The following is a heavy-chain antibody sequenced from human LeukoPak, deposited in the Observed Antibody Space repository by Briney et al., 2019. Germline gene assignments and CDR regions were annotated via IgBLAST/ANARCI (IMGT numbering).Heavy chain of an antibody. J-gene: IGHJ4*02. CDR1: GGSIGGDTYY. CDR3: ARSQNYHGSGDY. CDR2: IYYSGST. V-gene: IGHV4-31*03. Sequence: SETLSLTCTVSGGSIGGDTYYWSWIRQHPVKGLEWIGYIYYSGSTHYNPSLESRVTISVDTSKNQFSLELSSVTAADTAVYYCARSQNYHGSGDYWSQGTLVTVSS. D-gene: IGHD3-10*01.